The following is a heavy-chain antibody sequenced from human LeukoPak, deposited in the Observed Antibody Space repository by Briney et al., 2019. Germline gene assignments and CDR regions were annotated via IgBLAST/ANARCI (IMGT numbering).Heavy chain of an antibody. CDR3: AKGYYYDSSGYLHPFDY. J-gene: IGHJ4*02. CDR1: GFTFSSYA. V-gene: IGHV3-23*01. D-gene: IGHD3-22*01. CDR2: ISGSGGST. Sequence: GGSLRLSCAASGFTFSSYAMSWVRQAPGKGLEWVSAISGSGGSTYYADSVKGRFTISRDNSKNTLYLQMNSLRAEDTAVYYCAKGYYYDSSGYLHPFDYCGQGTLVTVSS.